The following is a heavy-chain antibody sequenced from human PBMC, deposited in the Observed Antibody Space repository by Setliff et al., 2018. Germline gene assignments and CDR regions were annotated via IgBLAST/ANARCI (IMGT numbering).Heavy chain of an antibody. Sequence: ASVKVSCKASGTRFTDYNLHWVRQAPGQGLEWMGWINPDSGDTHSAKKFQGRVTMTRDTSINTAYMELGSLTSDDTAFYYCVRSGKFGMRFWFDQWGQGTLVTVSS. CDR3: VRSGKFGMRFWFDQ. J-gene: IGHJ5*02. CDR2: INPDSGDT. D-gene: IGHD1-26*01. V-gene: IGHV1-2*02. CDR1: GTRFTDYN.